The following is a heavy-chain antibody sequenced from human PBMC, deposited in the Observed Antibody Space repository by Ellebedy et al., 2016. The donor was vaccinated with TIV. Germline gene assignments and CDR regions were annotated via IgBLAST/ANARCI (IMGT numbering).Heavy chain of an antibody. J-gene: IGHJ4*02. CDR3: VRWDRGNPGS. CDR2: CRNRLKSHST. V-gene: IGHV3-72*01. Sequence: GGSLRLSCAASGFTFSSYSMNWVRQAPGKGLEWVGRCRNRLKSHSTDYGASVKGRFAISRDDSKNSLYLQMNSLKTDDTAVYYCVRWDRGNPGSWGQGTRVTVSS. D-gene: IGHD1-14*01. CDR1: GFTFSSYS.